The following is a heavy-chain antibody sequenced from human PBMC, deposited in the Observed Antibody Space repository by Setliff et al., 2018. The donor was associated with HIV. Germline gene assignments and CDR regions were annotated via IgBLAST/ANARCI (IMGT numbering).Heavy chain of an antibody. Sequence: GGSLRLSCEASGFTLRSYAMYWVRQAPGKGLEWVAGISGAGATTYYADSVKGRFTISRDNSKDTLYLQMNSLRAEDTAVYYCAKEKGAHSYADYWGQGTLVTVSS. D-gene: IGHD5-18*01. J-gene: IGHJ4*02. CDR3: AKEKGAHSYADY. V-gene: IGHV3-23*01. CDR1: GFTLRSYA. CDR2: ISGAGATT.